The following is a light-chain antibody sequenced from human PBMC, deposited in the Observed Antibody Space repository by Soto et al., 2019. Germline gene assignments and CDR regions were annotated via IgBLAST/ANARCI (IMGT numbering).Light chain of an antibody. Sequence: DIQMTQSPSSLSASVGDRVTITCRASQSISNYLNWYQQKPGKAPKLLIYAASSLQSGVPSRFSGSGSGTDFTFTISSLQPEDFATYYGQNSYSTPPYIFGQGTKLEIK. J-gene: IGKJ2*01. CDR1: QSISNY. CDR3: QNSYSTPPYI. CDR2: AAS. V-gene: IGKV1-39*01.